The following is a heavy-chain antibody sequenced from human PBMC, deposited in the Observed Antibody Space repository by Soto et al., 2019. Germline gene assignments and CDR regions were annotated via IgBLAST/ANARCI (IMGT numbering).Heavy chain of an antibody. CDR2: IRNRDGRT. D-gene: IGHD6-19*01. Sequence: EVQLLESGGGLVQPGGSLRLSCAASGFTFSSYDIGWVRQAPGKGLEWVSAIRNRDGRTYYADSVKGRFTISRDNSKNTLYLQMNSLGAEDTAVYYCAKDATRTSDWYYFDYWGQGTLVTVSS. CDR1: GFTFSSYD. V-gene: IGHV3-23*01. J-gene: IGHJ4*02. CDR3: AKDATRTSDWYYFDY.